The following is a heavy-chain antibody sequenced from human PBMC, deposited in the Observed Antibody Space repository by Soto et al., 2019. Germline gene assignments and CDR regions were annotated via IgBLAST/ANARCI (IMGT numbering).Heavy chain of an antibody. D-gene: IGHD7-27*01. J-gene: IGHJ4*02. CDR1: GGTFSSHA. V-gene: IGHV1-69*01. CDR3: ARDAADGYLGSFYH. CDR2: IIPILGTE. Sequence: QVQLEQSGAEVKKPGSSVKISCKASGGTFSSHAVSWVRQAPGQGLEWMGGIIPILGTEEFAQNFQGRLTITVNEPTGTAYMELSSLKSDDTAVYYCARDAADGYLGSFYHWGQGTLVTVSS.